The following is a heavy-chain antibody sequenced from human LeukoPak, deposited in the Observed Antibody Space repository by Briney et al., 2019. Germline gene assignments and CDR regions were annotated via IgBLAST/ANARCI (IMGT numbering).Heavy chain of an antibody. CDR1: GGSISSYY. Sequence: PSETLSLTCTVSGGSISSYYWSWIRQPPGKGLEWIGYIYYSGSTNYNPSLKSRVTISVDTSKNQFSLKLSSGTAADTAVYYCARHTGYLDYWGQGTLVTVSS. D-gene: IGHD1-14*01. CDR2: IYYSGST. CDR3: ARHTGYLDY. J-gene: IGHJ4*02. V-gene: IGHV4-59*08.